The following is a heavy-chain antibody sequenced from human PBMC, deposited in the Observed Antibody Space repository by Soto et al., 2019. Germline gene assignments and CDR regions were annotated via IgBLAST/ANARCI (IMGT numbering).Heavy chain of an antibody. J-gene: IGHJ5*02. D-gene: IGHD2-15*01. CDR3: VRGGGGGLFDP. CDR2: ISPGSRYP. Sequence: GGSLRLSCAGSGFTFGYSYMSWIRQSPGKGLEWLSYISPGSRYPAYADSVKGRFTISRDNAKRSLYLQMMSLTAEDTAIYYCVRGGGGGLFDPWGQGTMVTVS. CDR1: GFTFGYSY. V-gene: IGHV3-11*06.